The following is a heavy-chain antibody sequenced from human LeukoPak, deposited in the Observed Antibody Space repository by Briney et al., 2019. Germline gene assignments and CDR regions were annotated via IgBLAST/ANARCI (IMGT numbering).Heavy chain of an antibody. J-gene: IGHJ6*02. Sequence: SETLSLTCAVSGGSISSSNWWSWVRQPPGKGLEWIGEIYHSGSTNYSPSLKSRVTISVDTSKNQFSLKLSSVTAADTAVYYCARDPGGAYGMDVWGQGTTVTVSS. CDR2: IYHSGST. CDR3: ARDPGGAYGMDV. V-gene: IGHV4-4*02. D-gene: IGHD3-16*01. CDR1: GGSISSSNW.